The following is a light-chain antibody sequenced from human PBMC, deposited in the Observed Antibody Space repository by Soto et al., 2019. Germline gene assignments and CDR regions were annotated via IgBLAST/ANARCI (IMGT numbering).Light chain of an antibody. CDR1: QSVSSN. CDR3: QQYNNWPPLT. J-gene: IGKJ4*01. CDR2: GAS. V-gene: IGKV3-15*01. Sequence: EIVMTQSPATLSVSPGERATLSCRASQSVSSNLAWYQQKPGQAPSLIXYGASTRATGIPARISGSGSGTEFTLTISSLQSEDFAVYHCQQYNNWPPLTFGGGTQVDIK.